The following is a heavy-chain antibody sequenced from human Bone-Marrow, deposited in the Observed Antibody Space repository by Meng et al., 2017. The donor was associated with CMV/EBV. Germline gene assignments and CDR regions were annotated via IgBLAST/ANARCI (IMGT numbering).Heavy chain of an antibody. CDR3: ARGRIGSYVYFQN. CDR1: GFTFDDYG. D-gene: IGHD1-26*01. J-gene: IGHJ1*01. Sequence: GESLKISCAASGFTFDDYGMSWVRQAPGKGLEWVSGINWNGASTGYADSVKGRFTISRDNAKNSLYLQMNSLRAGDTAFYYCARGRIGSYVYFQNWGQGNLVNVSS. CDR2: INWNGAST. V-gene: IGHV3-20*04.